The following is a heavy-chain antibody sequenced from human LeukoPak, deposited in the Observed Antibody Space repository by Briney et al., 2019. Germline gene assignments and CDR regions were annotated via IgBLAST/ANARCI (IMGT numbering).Heavy chain of an antibody. CDR2: ISYDGSNK. CDR3: ARASVLDCSSTSCYRGPPNYYYYYGMDV. V-gene: IGHV3-30-3*01. CDR1: GFTFSSYA. J-gene: IGHJ6*02. Sequence: GGSLRLSCAASGFTFSSYAMHWVRQAPGKGLEWVAVISYDGSNKYYADSVKGRFTISRDNSKNTLYLQMNSPRAEDTAVYYCARASVLDCSSTSCYRGPPNYYYYYGMDVWGQGTTVTVSS. D-gene: IGHD2-2*01.